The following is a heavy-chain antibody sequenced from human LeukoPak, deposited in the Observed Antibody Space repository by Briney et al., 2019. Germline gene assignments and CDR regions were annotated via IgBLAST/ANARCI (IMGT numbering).Heavy chain of an antibody. CDR1: GYTFTGYY. CDR3: ARGSDYGDHPNFGY. D-gene: IGHD4-17*01. J-gene: IGHJ4*02. Sequence: ASVKVSCKASGYTFTGYYMHWVRQAPGQGLEWMGRINPNTGGTDYAQKFQGWVTMTRDTSISTAYMELSRLRSDDTAVYYCARGSDYGDHPNFGYWGQGTLVTVSS. CDR2: INPNTGGT. V-gene: IGHV1-2*04.